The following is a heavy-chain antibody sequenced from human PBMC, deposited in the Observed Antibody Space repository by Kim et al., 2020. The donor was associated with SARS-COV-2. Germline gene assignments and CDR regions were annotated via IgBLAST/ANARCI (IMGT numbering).Heavy chain of an antibody. D-gene: IGHD3-22*01. CDR3: ARDRDSREIDY. J-gene: IGHJ4*02. CDR2: T. V-gene: IGHV4-30-2*04. Sequence: TFYNPSLKSRVTLSVDTSKNQFSLKLTSVTAADTAVYYCARDRDSREIDYWGQGILVTVSS.